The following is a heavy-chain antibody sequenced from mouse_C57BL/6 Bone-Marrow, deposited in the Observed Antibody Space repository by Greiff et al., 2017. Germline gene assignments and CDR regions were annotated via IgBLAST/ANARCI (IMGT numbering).Heavy chain of an antibody. D-gene: IGHD4-1*01. J-gene: IGHJ4*01. CDR1: GFTFSDYG. V-gene: IGHV5-15*01. CDR2: ISNLAYSI. CDR3: ARHWDGSMDY. Sequence: EVKLMESGGGLVQPGGSLKLSCAASGFTFSDYGMAWVRQAPRKGPEWVAFISNLAYSIYYADTVTGRFTISRENAKNTLYLEMGSLRSEDTAMYYCARHWDGSMDYWGQGTSVTVSS.